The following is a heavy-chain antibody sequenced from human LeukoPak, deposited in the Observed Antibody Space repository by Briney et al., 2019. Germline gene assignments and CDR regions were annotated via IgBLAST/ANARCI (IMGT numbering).Heavy chain of an antibody. J-gene: IGHJ4*02. V-gene: IGHV4-39*07. Sequence: PSETLSLTCTVSGGSISSSSYYWGWIRQPPGKGLEWIGSIYYSGSTYYNPSLKSRVTISVDTSKNQFSLKLSSVTAADTAVYYCASDGYSYGPYYFDYWGQGTLVTVSS. CDR2: IYYSGST. D-gene: IGHD5-18*01. CDR1: GGSISSSSYY. CDR3: ASDGYSYGPYYFDY.